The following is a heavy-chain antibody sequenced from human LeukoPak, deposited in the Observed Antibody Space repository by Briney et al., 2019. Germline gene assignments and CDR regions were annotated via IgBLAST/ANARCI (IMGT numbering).Heavy chain of an antibody. D-gene: IGHD1-26*01. Sequence: ASVKVSCKASGYTFTGNYMHWVRQAPGQGLEWMGWINPNSGGTNYAQKFQGRVTMTRDTSISTAYMELSRLRSDDTAVYYCARDKRVGGSYPKYYFDYWGQGTLVTVSS. CDR2: INPNSGGT. V-gene: IGHV1-2*02. CDR1: GYTFTGNY. J-gene: IGHJ4*02. CDR3: ARDKRVGGSYPKYYFDY.